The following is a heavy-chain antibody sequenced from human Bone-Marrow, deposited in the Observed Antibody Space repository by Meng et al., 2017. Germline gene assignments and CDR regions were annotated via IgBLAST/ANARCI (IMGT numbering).Heavy chain of an antibody. CDR2: IITNFGTA. V-gene: IGHV1-69*01. CDR3: AREPGPRVGWFDP. CDR1: GATFSSYA. D-gene: IGHD1-26*01. Sequence: QSQLVKLEAEEKNAGTSVDVSCKSSGATFSSYAISLLRQAPAQGLECMGEIITNFGTANYAQKFQGRVTITADESTSTAYMELSSLRSEDTAVDYCAREPGPRVGWFDPWGQGTLVTVSS. J-gene: IGHJ5*02.